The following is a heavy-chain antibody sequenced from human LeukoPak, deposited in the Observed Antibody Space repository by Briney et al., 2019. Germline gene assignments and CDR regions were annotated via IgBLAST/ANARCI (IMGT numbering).Heavy chain of an antibody. J-gene: IGHJ4*02. CDR3: ARGGIVATGPNY. V-gene: IGHV1-8*01. CDR1: GYTFTSYD. CDR2: MNPNSGNT. Sequence: ASVTVSCTASGYTFTSYDINWVRQATGQGLEWMGWMNPNSGNTGYAQKFQGRVTMTRNTSISTAYMELSSLRSEDTAVYYCARGGIVATGPNYWGQGTLVTVSS. D-gene: IGHD5-12*01.